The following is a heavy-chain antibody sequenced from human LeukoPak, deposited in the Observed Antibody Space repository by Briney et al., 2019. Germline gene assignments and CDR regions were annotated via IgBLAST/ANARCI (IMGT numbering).Heavy chain of an antibody. CDR1: RFTFSIYA. CDR3: AKGGGWLYYFDY. D-gene: IGHD4-23*01. Sequence: GRSLRLSCAASRFTFSIYAMHWVRQAPGKGLEWVSGISGSDSSTYYADSVKGRFTISRDNSKNTMYLQMNSLRAEDTAVYYCAKGGGWLYYFDYWGQGTLVTVSS. V-gene: IGHV3-23*01. CDR2: ISGSDSST. J-gene: IGHJ4*02.